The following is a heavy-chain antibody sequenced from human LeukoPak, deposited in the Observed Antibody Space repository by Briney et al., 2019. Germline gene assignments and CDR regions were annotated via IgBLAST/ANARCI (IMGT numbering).Heavy chain of an antibody. J-gene: IGHJ3*02. Sequence: SETLSLTCTVSGGSISSYYWSWIRQPPGKGLEWIGYIYYSGSTNYNPSLKSRVTISVDTSKNQFSLKLSSVTAADTAVYYCATNLNKGAQGAFDIWGQGTMVTVSS. V-gene: IGHV4-59*01. CDR1: GGSISSYY. CDR2: IYYSGST. CDR3: ATNLNKGAQGAFDI. D-gene: IGHD3-16*01.